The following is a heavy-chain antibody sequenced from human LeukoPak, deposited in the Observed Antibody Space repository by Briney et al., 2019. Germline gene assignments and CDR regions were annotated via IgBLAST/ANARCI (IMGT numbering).Heavy chain of an antibody. V-gene: IGHV3-74*01. J-gene: IGHJ4*02. CDR1: GLTFSTYW. CDR3: VGGYGGDY. Sequence: PGGSLRLSRAASGLTFSTYWMHWVRQAPGKGLVWVSRINSDGSSTSYADSVKGRFTISRDNAKNTLYLQMNSLRVEDTAVYYCVGGYGGDYWGQGTLVTVSS. CDR2: INSDGSST. D-gene: IGHD5-12*01.